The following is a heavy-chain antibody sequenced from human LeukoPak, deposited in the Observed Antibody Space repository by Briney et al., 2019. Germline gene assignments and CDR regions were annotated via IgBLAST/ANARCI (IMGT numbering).Heavy chain of an antibody. D-gene: IGHD3-22*01. CDR2: IIPIFGTA. V-gene: IGHV1-69*06. CDR1: GYTFTGYY. Sequence: ASVKVSCKASGYTFTGYYMHWVRQAPGQGLEWMGGIIPIFGTANYAQKFQGRVTITADKSTSTAYMELSSLRSEDTAVYYCTRGSIAYYYMDVWGKGTTVTISS. J-gene: IGHJ6*03. CDR3: TRGSIAYYYMDV.